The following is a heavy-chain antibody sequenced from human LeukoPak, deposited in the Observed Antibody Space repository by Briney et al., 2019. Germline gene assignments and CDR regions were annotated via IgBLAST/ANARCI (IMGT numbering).Heavy chain of an antibody. CDR2: IISSSSYI. CDR1: GFTFSSYS. CDR3: ARDGAAADLLDY. V-gene: IGHV3-21*01. Sequence: GGSLRLSCAASGFTFSSYSMNWVRQAPGKGLEWVSSIISSSSYIYYADSVKGRFTISRDNAKKSLYLQINSLRAEDTAVYYCARDGAAADLLDYWGQGTLVTVSS. D-gene: IGHD6-13*01. J-gene: IGHJ4*02.